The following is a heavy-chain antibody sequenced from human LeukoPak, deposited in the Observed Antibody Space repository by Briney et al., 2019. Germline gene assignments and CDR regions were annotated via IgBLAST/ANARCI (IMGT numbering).Heavy chain of an antibody. Sequence: ASVKVSCKASGYTFSGTGWYLYWLRQAPGQGLECMGWIHPNNGATAYAQKFQGRVAMTRDTSISTAYMELRRLRPDDTAVYYFKRDGPAQMVEFDYWGQGTLVTVSS. CDR3: KRDGPAQMVEFDY. CDR1: GYTFSGTGWY. J-gene: IGHJ4*02. V-gene: IGHV1-2*02. D-gene: IGHD3-10*01. CDR2: IHPNNGAT.